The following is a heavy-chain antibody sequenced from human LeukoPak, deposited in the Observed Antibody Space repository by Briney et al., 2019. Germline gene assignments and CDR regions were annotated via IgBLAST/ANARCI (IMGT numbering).Heavy chain of an antibody. J-gene: IGHJ4*02. CDR2: VYYDGTS. Sequence: SETLSLTCTVSGGSIDSHSYYWGWIRQPPGKGLEWIGSVYYDGTSYSNPSLKSRVAVFVDTSRDQFSLDLSFVTAADTALYYCVRHISTNTGYFDSCGQGTLVSVSS. CDR3: VRHISTNTGYFDS. V-gene: IGHV4-39*01. D-gene: IGHD5-24*01. CDR1: GGSIDSHSYY.